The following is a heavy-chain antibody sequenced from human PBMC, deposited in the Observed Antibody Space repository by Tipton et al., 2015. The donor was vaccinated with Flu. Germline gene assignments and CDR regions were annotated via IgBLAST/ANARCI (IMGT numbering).Heavy chain of an antibody. Sequence: TLSLTCTVSGGSISSSSYYWGWIRQPPGKGLEWIGSIYYSGSTYYNPSLKSRVTISVDTSKNQFSLKLSSVTAADTAVYYCARHKSHYDFWSGYCFDAFDIWGQGTMVTVSS. CDR3: ARHKSHYDFWSGYCFDAFDI. CDR2: IYYSGST. CDR1: GGSISSSSYY. V-gene: IGHV4-39*01. J-gene: IGHJ3*02. D-gene: IGHD3-3*01.